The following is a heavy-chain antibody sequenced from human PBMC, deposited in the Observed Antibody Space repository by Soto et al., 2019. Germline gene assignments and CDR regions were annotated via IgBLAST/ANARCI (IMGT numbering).Heavy chain of an antibody. CDR1: GGTFSSYA. CDR2: IIPIFGTA. CDR3: ARESRYCSGGSCYFRPGIDY. J-gene: IGHJ4*02. Sequence: QVQLVQSGAEVKKPGSSVKVSCKASGGTFSSYAISWVRQAPGQGLEWMGGIIPIFGTANYAQKFQGRVTITAYESTSTAYRELSSLRSEDTDVYYCARESRYCSGGSCYFRPGIDYWGQGTLVTVSS. V-gene: IGHV1-69*12. D-gene: IGHD2-15*01.